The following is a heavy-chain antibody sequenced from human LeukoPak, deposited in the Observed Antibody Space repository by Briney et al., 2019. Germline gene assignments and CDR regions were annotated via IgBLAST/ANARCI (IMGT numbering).Heavy chain of an antibody. J-gene: IGHJ3*02. CDR1: GFTFTNAW. CDR2: IKSKTGGGAT. Sequence: PGGSLRLSCAVSGFTFTNAWMSWVRQAPGKGLEWVGRIKSKTGGGATDYAAPVKDRFTISGDESQNTLYADMNSMKIQDPGLYYCGREGYNYGYHSFDTWGQGSMVTVSS. D-gene: IGHD5-18*01. CDR3: GREGYNYGYHSFDT. V-gene: IGHV3-15*01.